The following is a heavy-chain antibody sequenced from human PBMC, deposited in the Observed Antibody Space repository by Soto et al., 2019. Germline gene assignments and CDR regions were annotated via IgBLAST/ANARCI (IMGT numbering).Heavy chain of an antibody. CDR2: ISAYNGNT. J-gene: IGHJ4*02. D-gene: IGHD3-22*01. Sequence: GASVKVSCKASGYTFTSYGISWVRQAPGQGLEWMGWISAYNGNTNYAQKLQGRVTMTTDTSTSTAYMELRSLRSDDTAVYYCARDRDVTMIDRPFDYWGQGTLVTVSS. CDR3: ARDRDVTMIDRPFDY. CDR1: GYTFTSYG. V-gene: IGHV1-18*01.